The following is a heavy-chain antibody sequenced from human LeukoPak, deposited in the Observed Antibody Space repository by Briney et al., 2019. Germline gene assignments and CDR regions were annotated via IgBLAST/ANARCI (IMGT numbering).Heavy chain of an antibody. J-gene: IGHJ4*02. V-gene: IGHV4-34*01. CDR3: ATIQDTAMVEFDY. CDR2: INRSGRT. Sequence: TLSLTCAVYGGSFSGYYWSWIRQPPGKGLEWIGEINRSGRTNYNPSLKSRVTISVDTSKNQFSLKLSSVTAADTAVYYCATIQDTAMVEFDYWGQGTLVTVSS. CDR1: GGSFSGYY. D-gene: IGHD5-18*01.